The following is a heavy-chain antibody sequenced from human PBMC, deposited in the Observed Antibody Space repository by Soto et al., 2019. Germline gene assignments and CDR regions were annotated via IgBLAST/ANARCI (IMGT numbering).Heavy chain of an antibody. Sequence: GGSLRLSCAASGFTFSSYSMNWVRQAPGKGLEWVSYISSSSSTIYYADSVKGRFTISRDNAKNSLYLQMNSLRAEDTAVYYCARAGPPPSFDYWGQGTLVTLSS. CDR2: ISSSSSTI. CDR1: GFTFSSYS. V-gene: IGHV3-48*01. CDR3: ARAGPPPSFDY. J-gene: IGHJ4*02.